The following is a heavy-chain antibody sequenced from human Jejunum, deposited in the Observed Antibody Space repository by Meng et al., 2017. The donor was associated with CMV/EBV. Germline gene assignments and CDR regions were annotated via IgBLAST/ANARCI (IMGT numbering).Heavy chain of an antibody. D-gene: IGHD3-10*01. CDR1: FTFSSYE. V-gene: IGHV3-48*03. Sequence: FTFSSYEMNWVRQAPGKGLEWVSYSSSSHSATYYLDSVKGRFTISRDNAKNSLYLQMNSLSAEDTAVYFCARRAGSFMSLYYFNLWGRGTQGTVSS. J-gene: IGHJ4*02. CDR3: ARRAGSFMSLYYFNL. CDR2: SSSSHSAT.